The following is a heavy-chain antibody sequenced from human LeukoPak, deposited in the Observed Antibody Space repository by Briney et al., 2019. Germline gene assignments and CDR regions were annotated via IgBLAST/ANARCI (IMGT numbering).Heavy chain of an antibody. CDR1: GFTFSSYA. CDR2: ISSSGSTI. J-gene: IGHJ5*02. CDR3: ARAGSSWKYNWFDP. Sequence: GGSLRLSCAASGFTFSSYAMHWVRQAPGKGLEWVSYISSSGSTIYYADSVKGRFTISRDNAKNSLYLQMNSLRAEDTAVYYCARAGSSWKYNWFDPWGQGTLVTVSS. V-gene: IGHV3-48*04. D-gene: IGHD6-13*01.